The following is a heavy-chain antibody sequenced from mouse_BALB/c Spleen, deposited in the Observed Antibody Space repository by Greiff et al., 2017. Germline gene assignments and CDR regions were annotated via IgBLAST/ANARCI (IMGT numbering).Heavy chain of an antibody. CDR1: GFTFTDYY. D-gene: IGHD3-3*01. CDR3: ATGTDYFDY. CDR2: IRNKANGYTT. Sequence: EVKLMESGGGLVQPGGSLRLSCATSGFTFTDYYMSWVRQPPGKALEWLGFIRNKANGYTTEYSASVKGRFTISRDNSQSILYLQMNTLRAEDSATYYCATGTDYFDYWGQGTTLTVSS. J-gene: IGHJ2*01. V-gene: IGHV7-3*02.